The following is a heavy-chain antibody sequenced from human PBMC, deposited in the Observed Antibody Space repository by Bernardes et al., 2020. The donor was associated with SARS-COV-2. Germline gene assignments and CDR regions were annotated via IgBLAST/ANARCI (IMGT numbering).Heavy chain of an antibody. Sequence: ASVKVSCKASGYTFTSYGISWVRQAPGQGLEWMGWISAYNGNTNYAQKLQGRVTMTTDTSTSTAYMELRSLRSDDTAVYYCARRGYGKGTIFGEDYWGQGTLVTVSS. J-gene: IGHJ4*02. V-gene: IGHV1-18*01. CDR3: ARRGYGKGTIFGEDY. CDR1: GYTFTSYG. D-gene: IGHD3-3*01. CDR2: ISAYNGNT.